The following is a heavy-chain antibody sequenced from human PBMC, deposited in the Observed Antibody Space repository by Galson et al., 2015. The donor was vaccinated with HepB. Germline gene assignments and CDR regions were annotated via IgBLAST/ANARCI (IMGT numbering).Heavy chain of an antibody. CDR3: AREYYDSSGYPPDS. D-gene: IGHD3-22*01. CDR1: GFTFDDYG. V-gene: IGHV3-20*04. J-gene: IGHJ4*02. CDR2: INWNGGST. Sequence: SLRLSCAASGFTFDDYGMSWVRQAPGKGLEWVSGINWNGGSTGYADSVKGRFTISRDNAKNSLYLQMNSLRAEDTALYYCAREYYDSSGYPPDSWGQGTLVTVSS.